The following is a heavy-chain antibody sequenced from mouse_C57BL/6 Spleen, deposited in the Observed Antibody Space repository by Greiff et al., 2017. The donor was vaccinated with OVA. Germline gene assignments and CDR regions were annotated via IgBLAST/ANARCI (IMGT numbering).Heavy chain of an antibody. Sequence: QVQLQQPGAELVMPGASVKLSCKASGYTFTSYWMHWVKQRPGQGLEWIGEIDPSDSYTNYNKKFKGKSTLTVDKSSSTAYMQLSSLTSEDSAVYYCARRVTGTGAFDYWGKGTTLTVSS. V-gene: IGHV1-69*01. J-gene: IGHJ2*01. CDR3: ARRVTGTGAFDY. CDR1: GYTFTSYW. CDR2: IDPSDSYT. D-gene: IGHD4-1*01.